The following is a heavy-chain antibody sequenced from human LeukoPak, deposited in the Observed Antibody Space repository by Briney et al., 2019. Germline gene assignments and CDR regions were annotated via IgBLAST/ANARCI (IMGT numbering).Heavy chain of an antibody. D-gene: IGHD3-9*01. CDR1: GGSISSGGYS. CDR2: IYYSGST. V-gene: IGHV4-31*03. J-gene: IGHJ5*02. CDR3: ARVGYDILTGYWSYNWFDP. Sequence: PSETLSLTCTVSGGSISSGGYSWSWIRQHPGKGLEWIGYIYYSGSTYYNPSLKSRVTISVDTSKNQFSLKLSSVTAADTAVYYCARVGYDILTGYWSYNWFDPWGQGTLVTVSS.